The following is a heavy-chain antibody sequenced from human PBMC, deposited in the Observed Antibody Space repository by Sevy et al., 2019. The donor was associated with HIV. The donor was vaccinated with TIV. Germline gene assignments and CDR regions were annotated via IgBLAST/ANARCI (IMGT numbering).Heavy chain of an antibody. V-gene: IGHV3-23*01. J-gene: IGHJ4*02. Sequence: GGSLRLSCGASGFSFSNNAMNWVRQAPGKGPEWVSGIDSGGLTYYADSVKGRFTISRDSSMEMLFLQMNSLRPDDTAVHYCATGDKAMITDLDYWGQGTLVTVSS. CDR2: IDSGGLT. CDR1: GFSFSNNA. D-gene: IGHD5-18*01. CDR3: ATGDKAMITDLDY.